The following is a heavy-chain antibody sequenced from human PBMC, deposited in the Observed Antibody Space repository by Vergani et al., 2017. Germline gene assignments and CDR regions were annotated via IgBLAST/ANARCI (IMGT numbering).Heavy chain of an antibody. CDR3: AKDQFGDYHTEAFDI. CDR1: GFTFSSYS. CDR2: ISSSSSYI. D-gene: IGHD4-17*01. V-gene: IGHV3-21*04. Sequence: EVQLVESGGGLVKPGGSLRLSCAASGFTFSSYSMNWVRQAPGKGLEWVSSISSSSSYIYYADSVKGRFTISRDNSKNTLYLQMNSLRAEDTAVYYCAKDQFGDYHTEAFDIWGQGTMVTVSS. J-gene: IGHJ3*02.